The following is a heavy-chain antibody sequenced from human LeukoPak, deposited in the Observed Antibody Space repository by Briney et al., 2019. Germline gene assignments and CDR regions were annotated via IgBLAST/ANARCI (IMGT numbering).Heavy chain of an antibody. V-gene: IGHV3-23*01. J-gene: IGHJ4*02. CDR2: ISGSGGST. CDR3: ANGDTAMVPFDY. Sequence: PGGSLRLSCAASGFTFSSFWMHWVRQAPGKGLEWVSAISGSGGSTYYADSVKGRFTISRDNSKNTLYLQMNSLRAEDTAVYYCANGDTAMVPFDYWGQGTLVTVSS. CDR1: GFTFSSFW. D-gene: IGHD5-18*01.